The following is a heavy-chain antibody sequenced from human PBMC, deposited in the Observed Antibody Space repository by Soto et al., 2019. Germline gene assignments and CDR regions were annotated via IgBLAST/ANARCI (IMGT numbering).Heavy chain of an antibody. CDR3: ARGGGNDGCFEY. D-gene: IGHD1-1*01. CDR1: GFSFSPYS. J-gene: IGHJ4*02. Sequence: PGGSLRLSSAASGFSFSPYSMNWVRQAPGKGLEWVALISNDGSNKFYADSVKGRFTISRDQSKNSLFLQMNTLRPEDTAVYYCARGGGNDGCFEYWGQGTLVTVSS. CDR2: ISNDGSNK. V-gene: IGHV3-30-3*01.